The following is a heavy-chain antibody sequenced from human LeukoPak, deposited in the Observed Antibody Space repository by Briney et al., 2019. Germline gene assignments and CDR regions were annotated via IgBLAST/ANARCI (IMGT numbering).Heavy chain of an antibody. CDR2: ISGSGSVI. CDR3: ARTFDN. J-gene: IGHJ4*02. V-gene: IGHV3-48*02. CDR1: GFTFSSYW. Sequence: GGSLRLSCAASGFTFSSYWMSWVRQAPGKGLEWVSYISGSGSVIYYADSVKGRFIISRDNAKNSLYLQMNSLRDEDTAVYYCARTFDNWGQGTLVTVSS.